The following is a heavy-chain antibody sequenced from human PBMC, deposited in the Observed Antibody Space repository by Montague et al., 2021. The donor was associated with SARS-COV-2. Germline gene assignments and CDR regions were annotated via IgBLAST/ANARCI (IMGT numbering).Heavy chain of an antibody. D-gene: IGHD1-26*01. J-gene: IGHJ6*02. CDR2: INWNGGST. Sequence: SLRLSCAASGFTFGDHGMSWVRQAPGKWLEWVSGINWNGGSTGYADSVKGRFTISRDNAKNSLYMQMNSLRAEDTALYYCARGIVGATVPLDYYYGMDVWGQGTTVTVSS. V-gene: IGHV3-20*04. CDR3: ARGIVGATVPLDYYYGMDV. CDR1: GFTFGDHG.